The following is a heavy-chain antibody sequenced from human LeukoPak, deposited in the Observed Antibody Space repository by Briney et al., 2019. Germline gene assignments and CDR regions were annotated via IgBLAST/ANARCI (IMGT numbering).Heavy chain of an antibody. CDR2: ISGSGGST. Sequence: GGSLRLSCAASGFTFSSYAMSWVRHAPGKGVEWLSAISGSGGSTYYADSVKGRFTISRDNSKNTLYLQMNSLRAEDTAVYYCAKDRQLVREDFDYWGQGTLVTVSS. D-gene: IGHD6-13*01. CDR1: GFTFSSYA. CDR3: AKDRQLVREDFDY. V-gene: IGHV3-23*01. J-gene: IGHJ4*02.